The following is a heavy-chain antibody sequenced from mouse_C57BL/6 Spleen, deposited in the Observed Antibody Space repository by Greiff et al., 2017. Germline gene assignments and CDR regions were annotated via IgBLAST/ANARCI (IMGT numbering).Heavy chain of an antibody. Sequence: QVQLQQSGAELMKPGASVKLSCKATGYTFTGYWIEWVKQRPGQGLEWIGDIYPGSGSTNYNEKFKSKATLTVDTSSSTAYMQLSSLTSEDSAVYYCARGDSYYYWGQGTTLTVSS. CDR3: ARGDSYYY. V-gene: IGHV1-55*01. J-gene: IGHJ2*01. CDR1: GYTFTGYW. CDR2: IYPGSGST.